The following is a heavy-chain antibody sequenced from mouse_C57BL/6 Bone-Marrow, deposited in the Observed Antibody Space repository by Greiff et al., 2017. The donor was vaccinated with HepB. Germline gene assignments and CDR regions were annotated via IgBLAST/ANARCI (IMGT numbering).Heavy chain of an antibody. CDR3: ARAPGNYVWFAY. D-gene: IGHD2-1*01. J-gene: IGHJ3*01. CDR1: GFNIKDYY. V-gene: IGHV14-2*01. Sequence: EVQLQQSGAELVKPGASVKLSCTASGFNIKDYYMHWVKQRTEQGLEWIGRIDPEDGETKYAPKFQGKATLTADTSANTAYRQLSSLTSEDTAGYYCARAPGNYVWFAYWGQGTLVTVSA. CDR2: IDPEDGET.